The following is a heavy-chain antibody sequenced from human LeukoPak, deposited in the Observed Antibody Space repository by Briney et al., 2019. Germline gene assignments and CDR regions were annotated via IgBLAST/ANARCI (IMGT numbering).Heavy chain of an antibody. D-gene: IGHD3-10*01. CDR1: GFTFSSYA. J-gene: IGHJ4*02. V-gene: IGHV4-34*01. CDR3: ARMYGSGSYPGY. CDR2: INHSGST. Sequence: PGGSLRLSCAASGFTFSSYAMSWVRQAPGKGLEWIGEINHSGSTNYNPSLKSRVTISVDTSKNQFSLKLSSVTAADTAVYYCARMYGSGSYPGYWGQGTLVTVSS.